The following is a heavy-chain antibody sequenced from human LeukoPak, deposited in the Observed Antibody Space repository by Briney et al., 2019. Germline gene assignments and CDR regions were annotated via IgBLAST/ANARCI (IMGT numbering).Heavy chain of an antibody. CDR1: GITFSTYW. CDR2: INSDGSTT. D-gene: IGHD3-22*01. V-gene: IGHV3-74*01. CDR3: ARAGTVVDYDPSDAFDV. J-gene: IGHJ3*01. Sequence: GGSLRLSCAASGITFSTYWMHWVRQAPGKGLVWVSRINSDGSTTSYVDSVEGRFTISRDNAKNTLYLQMNSLRAEDTAVYYCARAGTVVDYDPSDAFDVWGQGTLVTVSS.